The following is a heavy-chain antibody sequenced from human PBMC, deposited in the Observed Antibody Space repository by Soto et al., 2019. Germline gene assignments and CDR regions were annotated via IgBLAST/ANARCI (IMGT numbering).Heavy chain of an antibody. CDR3: ARDPNTGTYHFNY. D-gene: IGHD1-1*01. J-gene: IGHJ4*02. CDR1: GFTFSSYT. Sequence: EEQLLESGGGLVKPGGSLRLSCAASGFTFSSYTMNWVRQAPGKGLEWVSSITSSSSAIYYADSVRGRFTISRDNAKNSLYLQMNSLRAEDAAVYYCARDPNTGTYHFNYWGQGTLVTVSS. CDR2: ITSSSSAI. V-gene: IGHV3-21*01.